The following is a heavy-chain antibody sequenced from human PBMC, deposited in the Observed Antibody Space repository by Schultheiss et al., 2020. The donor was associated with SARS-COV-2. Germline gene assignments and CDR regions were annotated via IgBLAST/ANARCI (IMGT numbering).Heavy chain of an antibody. CDR1: GYTFTSYG. Sequence: ASVKVSCKASGYTFTSYGISWVRQAPGQGLEWMGWISPYNGNTNYAQKLQGRVTMTTDTSTSTAYMELRSLRSDDTAVYYCARKHYDFWSGYYTGNWGPRYYYGMDVWGQGTTVTVSS. V-gene: IGHV1-18*01. CDR2: ISPYNGNT. CDR3: ARKHYDFWSGYYTGNWGPRYYYGMDV. J-gene: IGHJ6*02. D-gene: IGHD3-3*01.